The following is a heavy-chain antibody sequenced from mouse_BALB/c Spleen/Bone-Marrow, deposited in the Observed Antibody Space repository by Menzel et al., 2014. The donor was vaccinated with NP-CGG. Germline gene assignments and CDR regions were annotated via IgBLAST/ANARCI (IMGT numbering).Heavy chain of an antibody. CDR2: ISTYYGDA. Sequence: GAELVRPGVSVKISCKGSGYTFTDYAMYWVKQSHAKSLEWIGIISTYYGDASYNQKFKGKATMTVDKSSSTAYMELARLTSEDSAIYYCAREAGPWYFDVWGAGTTVTVSS. CDR3: AREAGPWYFDV. CDR1: GYTFTDYA. J-gene: IGHJ1*01. V-gene: IGHV1S137*01.